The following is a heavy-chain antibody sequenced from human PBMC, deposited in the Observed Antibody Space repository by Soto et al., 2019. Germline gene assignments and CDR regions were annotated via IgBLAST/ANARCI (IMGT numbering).Heavy chain of an antibody. J-gene: IGHJ6*03. Sequence: EVHLEESGGGLVQPGGSLSLSCVASGFSFSDYWMTWVRQAPGKGLEWVANIKQDGSETQYVDSLKGRCTISRDNAKNSLFLHMNSLRAEDTAVYYCARDFYYYIDVWGKGTTVTVSS. CDR2: IKQDGSET. V-gene: IGHV3-7*01. CDR3: ARDFYYYIDV. CDR1: GFSFSDYW.